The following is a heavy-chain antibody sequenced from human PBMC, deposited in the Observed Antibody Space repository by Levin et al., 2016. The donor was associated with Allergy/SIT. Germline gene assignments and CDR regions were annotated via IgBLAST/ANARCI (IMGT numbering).Heavy chain of an antibody. J-gene: IGHJ3*02. D-gene: IGHD6-19*01. CDR1: GFTFSSYA. Sequence: GESLKISCAASGFTFSSYAMSWVRQAPGKGLEWVSAISGSGGSTYYADSVKGRFTISRDNSKNTLYLQMNSLRAEDTAVYYCAKDWGSGWYLGWAHAEADAFDIWGQGTMVTVSS. V-gene: IGHV3-23*01. CDR3: AKDWGSGWYLGWAHAEADAFDI. CDR2: ISGSGGST.